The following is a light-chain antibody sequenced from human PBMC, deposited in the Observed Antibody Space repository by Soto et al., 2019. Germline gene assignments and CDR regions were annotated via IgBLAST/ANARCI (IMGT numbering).Light chain of an antibody. Sequence: NFMLTQPHSVSESPGKTVTISCTRSSGSIASNYVQWYQQRPGSAPTPVIYEDNERPSGVPDRFSGSKSGTSASLAISGLQSEDEADYYCAAWDDSLNGYLFGTGTKVTVL. CDR1: SGSIASNY. CDR2: EDN. CDR3: AAWDDSLNGYL. V-gene: IGLV6-57*04. J-gene: IGLJ1*01.